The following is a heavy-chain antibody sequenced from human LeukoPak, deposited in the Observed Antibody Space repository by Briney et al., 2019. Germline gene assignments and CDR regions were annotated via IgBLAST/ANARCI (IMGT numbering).Heavy chain of an antibody. CDR1: GGSITSVDYY. CDR2: IHYSGST. D-gene: IGHD3-10*01. V-gene: IGHV4-30-4*01. Sequence: PSQTLSLTCTVPGGSITSVDYYWGWIRQPPGKGLEWIGYIHYSGSTYSNPSLKSRVFISLDTSKSQFSLKLTSVTAADTAVYYCARDVGYEGNGYYYGRFDDWGQGTLVTVSS. J-gene: IGHJ4*02. CDR3: ARDVGYEGNGYYYGRFDD.